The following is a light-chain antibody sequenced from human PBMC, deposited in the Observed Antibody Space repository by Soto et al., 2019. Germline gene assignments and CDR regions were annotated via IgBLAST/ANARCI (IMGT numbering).Light chain of an antibody. V-gene: IGLV1-44*01. Sequence: QSVLTQPPSASGTPGQRVPISCSGSSSNIGSNTVNWYQQLPGTAPQLLIYSNNQRPSGVPDRFSGSKSGTSASLAISGLQSEDEADYYCAAWDDSLNGVVFGGRTKLTVL. J-gene: IGLJ2*01. CDR2: SNN. CDR1: SSNIGSNT. CDR3: AAWDDSLNGVV.